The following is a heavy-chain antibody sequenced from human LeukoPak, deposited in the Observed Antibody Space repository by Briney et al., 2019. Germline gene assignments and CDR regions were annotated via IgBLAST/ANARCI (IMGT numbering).Heavy chain of an antibody. J-gene: IGHJ4*02. CDR2: INHSGST. D-gene: IGHD2-21*02. Sequence: NSSETLSLTCAVYGGSFSPYYWSWIRQPPGKGLEWIGEINHSGSTNYNPSLKSRVTISVDTSKNQFSLRLSSVTAADTAVYYCARGGFYCGGDCYVDYWGQGTLVTVSS. V-gene: IGHV4-34*01. CDR1: GGSFSPYY. CDR3: ARGGFYCGGDCYVDY.